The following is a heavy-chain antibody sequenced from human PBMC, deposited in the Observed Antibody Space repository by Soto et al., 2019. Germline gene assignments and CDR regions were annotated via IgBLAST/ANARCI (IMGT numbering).Heavy chain of an antibody. CDR1: VGSISRYY. V-gene: IGHV4-59*08. CDR3: ARYPRLDC. J-gene: IGHJ4*02. Sequence: SETLSLTFTVPVGSISRYYWSWIRQPPGKGLEWVGYIYYTGRTNXVPSLRSRVXTSIDASKNQLXLQLSXVTAADTAVYFCARYPRLDCWGQGTLVTDSS. CDR2: IYYTGRT.